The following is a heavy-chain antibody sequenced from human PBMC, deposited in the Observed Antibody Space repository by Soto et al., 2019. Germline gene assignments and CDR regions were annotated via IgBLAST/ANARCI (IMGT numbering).Heavy chain of an antibody. D-gene: IGHD3-10*01. V-gene: IGHV3-30-3*01. CDR1: GFTFSSYA. Sequence: GGSLRLSCAASGFTFSSYAMHWVRQAPGKGLEWVAVISYDGSNKYCADSVKGRFTISRDNSKNTLYLQMNSLRAEDTAVYYCARDTRYYYGSGSYEGWFDPWGQGTLVTVSS. CDR2: ISYDGSNK. CDR3: ARDTRYYYGSGSYEGWFDP. J-gene: IGHJ5*02.